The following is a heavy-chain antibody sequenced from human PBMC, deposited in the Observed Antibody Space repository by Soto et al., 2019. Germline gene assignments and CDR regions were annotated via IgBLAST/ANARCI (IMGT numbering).Heavy chain of an antibody. D-gene: IGHD2-2*01. CDR2: IFYSGST. CDR3: ARLQCSTTSCSLGQ. J-gene: IGHJ4*02. V-gene: IGHV4-59*08. CDR1: GISISSDS. Sequence: PSENLSLTCPVTGISISSDSLIWIRQPPGKGLHWMGYIFYSGSTDYNPSLRGRVTMSLDTSNNQFSLKLSSVTAADTAVYYCARLQCSTTSCSLGQWGQGTLVTVS.